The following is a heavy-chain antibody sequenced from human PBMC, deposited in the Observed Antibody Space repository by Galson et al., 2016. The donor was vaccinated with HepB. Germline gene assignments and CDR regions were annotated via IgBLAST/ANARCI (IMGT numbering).Heavy chain of an antibody. D-gene: IGHD3-10*01. Sequence: SVKVSCKASGYAFTSYAINWVRQAPGQGLEWMGWISTFSGNTNFAQNFQGRVTMTTDTSTSTAYMELRSLRSDDTAVYYCATSRGAGPFDYWGQGVLVTVSS. CDR2: ISTFSGNT. CDR1: GYAFTSYA. CDR3: ATSRGAGPFDY. V-gene: IGHV1-18*01. J-gene: IGHJ4*02.